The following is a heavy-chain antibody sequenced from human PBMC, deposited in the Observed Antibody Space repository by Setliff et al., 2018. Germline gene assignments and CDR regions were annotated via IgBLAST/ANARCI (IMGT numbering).Heavy chain of an antibody. CDR3: ARGDRWGYSYGPYYYGMDV. CDR2: ISSSGSTI. Sequence: GSLRLSCAASGFTSSDYYMSWIRQAPGKGLEWVSYISSSGSTIYYADSVKGRFTISRDNAKNSLYLQMNSLRAEDTAVYYCARGDRWGYSYGPYYYGMDVWGQGTTVTVSS. V-gene: IGHV3-11*04. D-gene: IGHD5-18*01. J-gene: IGHJ6*02. CDR1: GFTSSDYY.